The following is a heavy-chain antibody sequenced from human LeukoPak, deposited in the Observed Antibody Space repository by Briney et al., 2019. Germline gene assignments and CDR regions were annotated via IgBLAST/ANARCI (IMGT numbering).Heavy chain of an antibody. V-gene: IGHV4-59*01. CDR1: GGSISSYY. Sequence: SETLSLTCTVSGGSISSYYWSWIRQPPGKGLEWIGYIYYSGSTNYNPSLKSRVTISVDTSKNQFSLKLSSVTAADTAVYYCARGRPESRRDGYNYGEFDYWGQGTLVTVSS. CDR3: ARGRPESRRDGYNYGEFDY. D-gene: IGHD5-24*01. CDR2: IYYSGST. J-gene: IGHJ4*02.